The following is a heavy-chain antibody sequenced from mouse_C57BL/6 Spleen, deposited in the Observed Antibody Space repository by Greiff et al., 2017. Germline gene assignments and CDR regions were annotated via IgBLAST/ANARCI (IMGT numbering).Heavy chain of an antibody. D-gene: IGHD1-2*01. Sequence: VKLQQPGAELVKPGASVKLSCKASGYTFTSYWMQWVKQRPGQGLEWIGEIDPSDSYTNYNQKFKGKATLTVDTSSSTAYMQLSSLTSEDSAVYYCARDYGPDYWGQGTTLTVSS. CDR3: ARDYGPDY. V-gene: IGHV1-50*01. CDR1: GYTFTSYW. J-gene: IGHJ2*01. CDR2: IDPSDSYT.